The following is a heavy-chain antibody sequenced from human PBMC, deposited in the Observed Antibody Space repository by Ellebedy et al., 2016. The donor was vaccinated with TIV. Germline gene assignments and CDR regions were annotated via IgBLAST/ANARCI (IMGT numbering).Heavy chain of an antibody. CDR1: GFTFSSYN. J-gene: IGHJ4*02. CDR3: ARDRFGGNKGNAFDY. CDR2: ISASGGTI. V-gene: IGHV3-48*01. Sequence: GGSLRLXCASSGFTFSSYNMNWVRQAPGRGPEWVAYISASGGTIFYADSVRGRFTISRDNVKNSLFLQMNGLRAEDTALYYCARDRFGGNKGNAFDYWGQGSLVTVSS. D-gene: IGHD3-10*01.